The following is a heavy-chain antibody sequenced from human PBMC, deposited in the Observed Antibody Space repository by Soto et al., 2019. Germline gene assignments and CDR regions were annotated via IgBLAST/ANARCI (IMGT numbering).Heavy chain of an antibody. CDR1: GGSISSSSYY. CDR2: IYYSGST. V-gene: IGHV4-39*01. J-gene: IGHJ4*03. CDR3: AGHPQVTYFKNGFGY. D-gene: IGHD1-1*01. Sequence: PSETLSLTCTLSGGSISSSSYYWGWIHQPPGKGLEWIGSIYYSGSTYYNPSLKSRVTISVDTSKDQFSLKLSSVTAADTAVYYCAGHPQVTYFKNGFGYWGKESL.